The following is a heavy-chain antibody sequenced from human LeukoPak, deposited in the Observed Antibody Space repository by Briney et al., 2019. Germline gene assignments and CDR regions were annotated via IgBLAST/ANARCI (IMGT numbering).Heavy chain of an antibody. CDR1: GGSISHYY. CDR2: IYYSGTT. CDR3: AREDPQTKVPEGMDV. J-gene: IGHJ6*02. V-gene: IGHV4-59*01. D-gene: IGHD4/OR15-4a*01. Sequence: SETLSLTCTVSGGSISHYYWSWIRQPPGKGLKWIGYIYYSGTTNYNPSLKSRVTISVDTSKNQFSLKLNSVTAADTAVYYCAREDPQTKVPEGMDVWGQGTTVTVSS.